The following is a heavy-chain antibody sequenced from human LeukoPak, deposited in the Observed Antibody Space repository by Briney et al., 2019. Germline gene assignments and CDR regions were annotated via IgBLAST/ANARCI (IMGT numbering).Heavy chain of an antibody. CDR2: INHSGST. V-gene: IGHV4-34*01. CDR3: ARYKFGELYGAFDI. Sequence: SETLSLTCAVYGGSFSGYYWSWIRQPPGKGLEWIGEINHSGSTNYNPSLKSRVIISVDTSKNQFSLKLSSVTAADTAVYYCARYKFGELYGAFDIWGQGTMVTVSS. J-gene: IGHJ3*02. D-gene: IGHD3-10*01. CDR1: GGSFSGYY.